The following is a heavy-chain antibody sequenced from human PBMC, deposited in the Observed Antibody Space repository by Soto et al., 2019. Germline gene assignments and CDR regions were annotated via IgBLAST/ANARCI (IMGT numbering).Heavy chain of an antibody. Sequence: QVQLQESGPGLVKPSQTLSLTCTVSGGSINRGGYYWRWIRQQPGKGLEWIGYIYDSGNTDYSPSLKSRRTISVYKSKHQFYLSLTSLTAANTAVYYCARGGAGDPPHWGQGTLVIVSS. CDR3: ARGGAGDPPH. V-gene: IGHV4-31*03. J-gene: IGHJ4*02. CDR1: GGSINRGGYY. CDR2: IYDSGNT. D-gene: IGHD7-27*01.